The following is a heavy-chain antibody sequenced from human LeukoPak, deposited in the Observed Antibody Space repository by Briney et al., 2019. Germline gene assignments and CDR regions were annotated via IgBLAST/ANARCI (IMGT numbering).Heavy chain of an antibody. J-gene: IGHJ4*02. CDR2: INSDGSST. CDR1: GLTLSNYW. Sequence: GGSLRLSCAASGLTLSNYWMHWVRQVPGKGLVWVSRINSDGSSTTYADSVKGRFTISRDNSRNTLYLQMNRLRAEDTAIYYCAKDNSNWSFDYWGQGTLVTVSS. V-gene: IGHV3-74*01. D-gene: IGHD6-13*01. CDR3: AKDNSNWSFDY.